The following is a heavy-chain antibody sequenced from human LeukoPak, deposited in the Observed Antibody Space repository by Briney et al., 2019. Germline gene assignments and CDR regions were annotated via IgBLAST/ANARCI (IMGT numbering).Heavy chain of an antibody. J-gene: IGHJ6*02. V-gene: IGHV1-69*01. D-gene: IGHD1-14*01. CDR3: ARLSPGPYYYYGMDV. CDR2: IIPIFGTA. CDR1: GGTFSSYA. Sequence: GSSVKVSCKASGGTFSSYAISWVGQAPGQGLEWMGGIIPIFGTANYAQKFQGRVTITADESTSTAYMELSSLRSEDTAVYYCARLSPGPYYYYGMDVWGQGTTVTVSS.